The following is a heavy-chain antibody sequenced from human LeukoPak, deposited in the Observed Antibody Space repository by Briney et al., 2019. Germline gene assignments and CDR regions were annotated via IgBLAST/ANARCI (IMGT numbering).Heavy chain of an antibody. J-gene: IGHJ3*02. CDR2: ISSSSSYI. Sequence: PGGSLRLSCAASGFTFSSYNMNWVRQAPGRGLEWVSSISSSSSYIYYADSVKGRFTISRDNAKNSLYLQMNSLRAEDTAVYYCARVAATEIAFDIWGQGTMVTVSS. D-gene: IGHD2-15*01. V-gene: IGHV3-21*01. CDR3: ARVAATEIAFDI. CDR1: GFTFSSYN.